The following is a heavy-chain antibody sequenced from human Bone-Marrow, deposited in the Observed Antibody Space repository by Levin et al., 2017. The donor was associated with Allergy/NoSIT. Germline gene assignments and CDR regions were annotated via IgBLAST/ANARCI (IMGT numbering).Heavy chain of an antibody. V-gene: IGHV3-7*01. D-gene: IGHD5-12*01. CDR3: ARDQSHSGLDN. CDR1: RFTFSTYW. CDR2: IKEDGNEE. J-gene: IGHJ4*02. Sequence: GGSLRLSCVVSRFTFSTYWMSWVRQAPGKGLEWVGNIKEDGNEESYADSVKGRFTISRDNAKNSLYLQMNSLRADDTAVYYCARDQSHSGLDNWGQGTLVTVSS.